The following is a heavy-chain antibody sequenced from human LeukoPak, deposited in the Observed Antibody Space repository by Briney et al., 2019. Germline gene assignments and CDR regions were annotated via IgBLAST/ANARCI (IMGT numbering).Heavy chain of an antibody. J-gene: IGHJ4*02. CDR3: AEPEGGYYDIRPD. Sequence: GGSLRLSCAASGFTFSSYWMSWVRQAPGKGLEWVANIKQDGSEKYYVDSVKGRFTISRDNSKNTLYLQMNSLRAEGTAVYYCAEPEGGYYDIRPDWGQGTLVTVSS. CDR2: IKQDGSEK. V-gene: IGHV3-7*03. D-gene: IGHD3-22*01. CDR1: GFTFSSYW.